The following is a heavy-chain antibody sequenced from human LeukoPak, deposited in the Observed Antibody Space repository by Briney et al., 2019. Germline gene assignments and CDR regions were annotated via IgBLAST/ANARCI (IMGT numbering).Heavy chain of an antibody. CDR2: ISYDGSNK. J-gene: IGHJ5*02. V-gene: IGHV3-30*18. D-gene: IGHD6-19*01. Sequence: PGGSLRLSCAASGFIFSSYGIHWVRQAPGKGLEWVAVISYDGSNKYYADSVKGRFTISRDNSKNTLYLQMNSLRAEDTAVYYCAKDIRDSSGWYGPFDPWGQGTLVTVSS. CDR3: AKDIRDSSGWYGPFDP. CDR1: GFIFSSYG.